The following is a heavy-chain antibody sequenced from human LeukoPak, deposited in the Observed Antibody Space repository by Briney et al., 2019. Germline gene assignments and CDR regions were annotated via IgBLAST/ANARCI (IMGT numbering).Heavy chain of an antibody. CDR3: ATAHFVAVSAQRGAFEF. CDR2: ISDSGDGT. CDR1: GLTFIAYA. V-gene: IGHV3-23*01. D-gene: IGHD2-21*01. J-gene: IGHJ1*01. Sequence: GGSLRLSCAASGLTFIAYAMAWVRQAPGKGLEWVSGISDSGDGTYYADSVKGRFTISRDNSKNTVFLQMDSLRAEDTAVYFSATAHFVAVSAQRGAFEFWGQGALVTVSS.